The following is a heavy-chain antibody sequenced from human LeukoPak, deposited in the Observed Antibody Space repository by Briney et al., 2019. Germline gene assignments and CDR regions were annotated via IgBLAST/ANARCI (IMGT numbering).Heavy chain of an antibody. V-gene: IGHV3-43*02. CDR1: GFSFDDYA. CDR3: ARESDSSGWYDS. CDR2: ISGDGGST. D-gene: IGHD3-22*01. Sequence: PGGSLRLSCAAPGFSFDDYAIHWVRQAPGKGLEWVSLISGDGGSTFYADSVKGRFTISRDNSKNSLYLQMSSLRSEDTALYYCARESDSSGWYDSWGQGTLVIVPS. J-gene: IGHJ5*01.